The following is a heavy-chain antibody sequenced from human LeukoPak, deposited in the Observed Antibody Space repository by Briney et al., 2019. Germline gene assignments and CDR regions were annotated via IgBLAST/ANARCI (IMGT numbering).Heavy chain of an antibody. V-gene: IGHV3-23*01. CDR1: GFTFSSYA. CDR3: VRESPVAAVGRSWFDP. CDR2: VSGSNGNT. J-gene: IGHJ5*02. Sequence: GGSLRLSCAASGFTFSSYAMSWVLQAPGEGLEWVSTVSGSNGNTHYADSVKGRFTISRDNSKNTLYLQMNSLRAEDTAVYYCVRESPVAAVGRSWFDPWGQGTLVTVSS. D-gene: IGHD6-13*01.